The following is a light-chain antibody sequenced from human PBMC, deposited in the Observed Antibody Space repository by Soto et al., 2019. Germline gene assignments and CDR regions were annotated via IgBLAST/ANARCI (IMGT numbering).Light chain of an antibody. Sequence: DIQVTQSPSFLSASVGDSVTITCRASQDISYYLAWYQQKPGKAPKLLIYRASTLHIGVPSRFSGSGPGTEFTLTISSLQPEDFATYYCQQLNSYPLTFGGGTKVDIK. CDR1: QDISYY. CDR2: RAS. V-gene: IGKV1-9*01. J-gene: IGKJ4*01. CDR3: QQLNSYPLT.